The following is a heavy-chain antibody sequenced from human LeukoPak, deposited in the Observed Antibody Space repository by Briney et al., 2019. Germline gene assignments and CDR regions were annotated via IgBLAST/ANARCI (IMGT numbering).Heavy chain of an antibody. D-gene: IGHD6-25*01. J-gene: IGHJ2*01. CDR2: IYYSGST. V-gene: IGHV4-59*08. CDR1: GGSLSSYY. Sequence: PSETLSLTCTVSGGSLSSYYWSWIRQPPGKGLEWIGYIYYSGSTNCNPSLKSRVTISVDTSKNQFSLKLSSVTAADTAVYYCARQGGGFWYFDLWGRGTLVTVSS. CDR3: ARQGGGFWYFDL.